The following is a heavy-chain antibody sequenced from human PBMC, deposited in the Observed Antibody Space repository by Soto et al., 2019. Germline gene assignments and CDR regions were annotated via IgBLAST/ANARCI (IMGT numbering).Heavy chain of an antibody. CDR3: ARGRGRYSSGWSWFDP. D-gene: IGHD6-19*01. CDR1: GGTIRSPDW. Sequence: SETLSLTCGVSGGTIRSPDWWTWVRQPPGKGLEWIGEIYQSGITNYTPSLESRVTISVDKSKNQFSLTLTSVTAADTAVYFCARGRGRYSSGWSWFDPWGQGILVTVSS. CDR2: IYQSGIT. J-gene: IGHJ5*02. V-gene: IGHV4-4*02.